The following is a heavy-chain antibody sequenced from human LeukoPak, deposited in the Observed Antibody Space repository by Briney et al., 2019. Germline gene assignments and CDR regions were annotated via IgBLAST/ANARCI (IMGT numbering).Heavy chain of an antibody. D-gene: IGHD6-13*01. CDR3: ARGRSGIPAVTYNWFDP. CDR1: GGTFNSNA. Sequence: SVKVSCKASGGTFNSNAFHWVRQAPGQGLEWMGGIIPIFGSTKYAQKFQGRVTVTTDESTGTAYMVLSDLRSDDTAAYYCARGRSGIPAVTYNWFDPWGQGTLVTVSS. J-gene: IGHJ5*02. CDR2: IIPIFGST. V-gene: IGHV1-69*05.